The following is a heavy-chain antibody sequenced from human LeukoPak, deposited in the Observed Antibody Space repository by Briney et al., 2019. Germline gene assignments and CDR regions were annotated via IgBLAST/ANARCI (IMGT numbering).Heavy chain of an antibody. CDR3: ARVPVNIWENWFDP. Sequence: SETLSLTCTVSGGSISSNNYYWGWIRQPPGKRLEWIGSIYYSGSTYYNPSLKSRVTISVDTSKNQFSLKLSSVTAADTAVYYCARVPVNIWENWFDPWGQGTLVTVSS. D-gene: IGHD1-26*01. CDR1: GGSISSNNYY. V-gene: IGHV4-39*07. CDR2: IYYSGST. J-gene: IGHJ5*02.